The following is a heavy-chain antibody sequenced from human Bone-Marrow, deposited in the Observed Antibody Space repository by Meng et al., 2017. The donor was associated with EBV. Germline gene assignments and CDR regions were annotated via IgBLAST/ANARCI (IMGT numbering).Heavy chain of an antibody. V-gene: IGHV4-34*01. D-gene: IGHD3-3*01. CDR1: XGSLSGYY. Sequence: QVQLPRWGAGLLKPSXXXXLTXXAXXGSLSGYYWSWIRQPPGKGLGCIGEINHSGSTNYNPSLKSRVTISVDTSKNQFSLKLSSVTAADTAVYYCARGLGRITIFGVARGFDYWGQGTLVTVSS. J-gene: IGHJ4*02. CDR2: INHSGST. CDR3: ARGLGRITIFGVARGFDY.